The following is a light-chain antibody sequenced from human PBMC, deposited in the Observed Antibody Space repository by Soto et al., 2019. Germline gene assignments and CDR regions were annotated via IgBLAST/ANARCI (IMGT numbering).Light chain of an antibody. CDR2: KAS. J-gene: IGKJ1*01. V-gene: IGKV1-5*03. Sequence: DMQMTQTRSTLSPSFGDRVTITCLASQNIATWLAWYQQKPGKAPKLLIYKASNLQSGVPSRFSGSGSGTEFTLTISSLQPDDFAPYYCQQYRSFTTFGQGTKVDIK. CDR3: QQYRSFTT. CDR1: QNIATW.